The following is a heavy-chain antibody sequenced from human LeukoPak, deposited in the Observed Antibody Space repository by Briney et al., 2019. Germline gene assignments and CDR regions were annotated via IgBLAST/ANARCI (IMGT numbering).Heavy chain of an antibody. D-gene: IGHD2-2*01. Sequence: SDTLSLTFSLYGGSFSGYYWIWIRHPPGKGLECIGEIYHSGSTNYNPSLKSRVTISVDTSKNQFSLKLSSVTAADTAVYHCARGPEFLVPAATHTPDYYYGMDVWGQGTTVTVS. CDR1: GGSFSGYY. CDR2: IYHSGST. CDR3: ARGPEFLVPAATHTPDYYYGMDV. J-gene: IGHJ6*02. V-gene: IGHV4-34*01.